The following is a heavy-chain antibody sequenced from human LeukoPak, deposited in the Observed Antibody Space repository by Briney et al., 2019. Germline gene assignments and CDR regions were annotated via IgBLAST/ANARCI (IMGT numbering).Heavy chain of an antibody. J-gene: IGHJ5*02. D-gene: IGHD6-13*01. V-gene: IGHV3-7*01. Sequence: PVGSLRLSCAASGFTLSSFWMTWVRQSPRKGLEGVANINRDGTKTTSVHSVEGRFPMSRDNLKTSLFLHMSILSAEDPVVYFCAAAPAAADASWGQGTLVAVSS. CDR1: GFTLSSFW. CDR2: INRDGTKT. CDR3: AAAPAAADAS.